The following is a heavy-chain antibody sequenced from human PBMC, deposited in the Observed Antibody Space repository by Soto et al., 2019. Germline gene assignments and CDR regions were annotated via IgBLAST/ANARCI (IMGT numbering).Heavy chain of an antibody. CDR3: ARDTMVRGVTDY. CDR1: GGSFSGYY. J-gene: IGHJ4*02. Sequence: KTSETLSLTCAVYGGSFSGYYWSWIRQPPGKGLEWIGEINHSGSTNYNPSLKSRVTISVDTSKNQFSLKLSSVTAADTAVYYCARDTMVRGVTDYWGQGTLVTVSS. V-gene: IGHV4-34*01. D-gene: IGHD3-10*01. CDR2: INHSGST.